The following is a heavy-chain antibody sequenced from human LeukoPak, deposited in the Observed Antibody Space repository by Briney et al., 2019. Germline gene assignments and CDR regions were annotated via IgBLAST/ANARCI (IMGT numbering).Heavy chain of an antibody. CDR3: ARDPNWGLLDY. D-gene: IGHD7-27*01. V-gene: IGHV3-23*01. CDR1: GFIFSSYA. J-gene: IGHJ4*02. Sequence: PGGSLRLSCAASGFIFSSYAMTWVRQAPGKGLQGVSTVSGGGDNSYFADSVKGRFTISRDNSKNTLYLQMNSLRAEDTAVYYCARDPNWGLLDYWGQGTLVTVSS. CDR2: VSGGGDNS.